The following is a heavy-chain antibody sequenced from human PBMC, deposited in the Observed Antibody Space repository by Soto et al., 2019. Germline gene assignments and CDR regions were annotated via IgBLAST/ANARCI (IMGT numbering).Heavy chain of an antibody. J-gene: IGHJ4*02. CDR3: VRTYYYGSGSYYYFDY. D-gene: IGHD3-10*01. Sequence: LRLSCAASGFTFSSSWMHWVCQAPEKGLEWVADIKCDGSEKYYVDSVKGRLTISRDNDKNSLYLQVNSLRAEDMTVYYCVRTYYYGSGSYYYFDYWGQGTLVTVSS. CDR1: GFTFSSSW. CDR2: IKCDGSEK. V-gene: IGHV3-7*03.